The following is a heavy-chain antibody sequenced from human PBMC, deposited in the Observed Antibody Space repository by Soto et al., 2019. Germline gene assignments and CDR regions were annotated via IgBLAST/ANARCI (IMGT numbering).Heavy chain of an antibody. V-gene: IGHV1-69*13. CDR2: IIPIFGTA. CDR3: ARYRLWSSGYYPKNSFDI. J-gene: IGHJ3*02. D-gene: IGHD3-22*01. CDR1: GGTFSSYS. Sequence: SVKVSCKASGGTFSSYSISWVRQAPGQGLEWMGGIIPIFGTANYAQKFQGRVAITAADSTSTAYMELSSRRSEDTAAYYCARYRLWSSGYYPKNSFDIWGQGTMVTVSS.